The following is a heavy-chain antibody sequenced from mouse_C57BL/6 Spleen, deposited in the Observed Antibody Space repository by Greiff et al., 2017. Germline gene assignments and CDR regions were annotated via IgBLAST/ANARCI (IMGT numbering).Heavy chain of an antibody. CDR3: ARGGWLLPYYAMDY. V-gene: IGHV1-78*01. Sequence: QVQLKESDAELVKPGASVKISCTVSGYTFTDHTINWMKQRPEQGLEWIGYIYPRGGSTTYNEKFQGKATLTANKSSSTAYMQLNSLTSENSAVYFCARGGWLLPYYAMDYWGQGTSVTVSS. J-gene: IGHJ4*01. D-gene: IGHD2-3*01. CDR2: IYPRGGST. CDR1: GYTFTDHT.